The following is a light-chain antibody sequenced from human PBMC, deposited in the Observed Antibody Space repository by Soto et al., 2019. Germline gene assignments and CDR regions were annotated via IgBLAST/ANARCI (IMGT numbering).Light chain of an antibody. Sequence: QSVLTQPPSASGTPGQRVTISCSGSSSTIGSNTVNWYQQLPGAAPKLLIYSNNQRRSGVPDRFSGSKSGTSASLAISGLQFEDEADYYCAAWDDSLNGWVFGGGTKLTVL. J-gene: IGLJ3*02. CDR2: SNN. CDR1: SSTIGSNT. CDR3: AAWDDSLNGWV. V-gene: IGLV1-44*01.